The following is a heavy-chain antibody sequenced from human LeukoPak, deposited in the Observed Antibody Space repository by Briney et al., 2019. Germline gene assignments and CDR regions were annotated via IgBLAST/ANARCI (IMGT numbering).Heavy chain of an antibody. V-gene: IGHV1-8*03. CDR3: AREGAAADPDY. D-gene: IGHD6-13*01. J-gene: IGHJ4*02. CDR2: MNPNSGNT. CDR1: GYTFTSYD. Sequence: ASEKVSCKASGYTFTSYDINWVRQATGQGLEWMGWMNPNSGNTGYAQKFQGRVTITRNTSISTAYMELSSLRSEDTAVYYCAREGAAADPDYWGQGTLVTVSS.